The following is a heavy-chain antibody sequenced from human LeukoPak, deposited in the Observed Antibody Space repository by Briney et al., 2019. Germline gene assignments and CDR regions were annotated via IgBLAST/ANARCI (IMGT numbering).Heavy chain of an antibody. Sequence: GGSLRLSCAASGFTFSSYAMSWVRQAPGNGLEWVSAIGGSDGNTYYADAVKGRFTIFRDNSKNTLYLQMNSLRAEDTAVYYCAKDLKATTGTTSRDRDYWGQGTLVTVSS. D-gene: IGHD1-1*01. CDR1: GFTFSSYA. J-gene: IGHJ4*02. CDR3: AKDLKATTGTTSRDRDY. V-gene: IGHV3-23*01. CDR2: IGGSDGNT.